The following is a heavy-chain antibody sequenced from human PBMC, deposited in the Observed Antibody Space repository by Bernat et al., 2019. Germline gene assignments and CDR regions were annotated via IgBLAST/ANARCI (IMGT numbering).Heavy chain of an antibody. CDR2: ISYDGRNK. Sequence: QVQLVESGGGVVQPGRPLRLSCAASGFTFSNYGMHWVRQAPGKGLEWVAVISYDGRNKHYADSVKGRFTISRDNSKNTLYLQMNSLRGQDTAVYYCAKEEALVTAGRGWFDPWGQGTLVTVSS. J-gene: IGHJ5*02. V-gene: IGHV3-30*18. CDR1: GFTFSNYG. CDR3: AKEEALVTAGRGWFDP. D-gene: IGHD2-2*01.